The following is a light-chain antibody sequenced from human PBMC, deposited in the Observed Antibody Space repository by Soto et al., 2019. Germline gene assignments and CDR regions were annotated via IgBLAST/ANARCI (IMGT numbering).Light chain of an antibody. Sequence: QSVLTQPASVSGSPGQSITISCTGNSSDIGGYNYVSWYQQYPGKAPKLMIFGVSDRPSGVSNRFSGSKSGTTASLTISGLQAEDEADYYCSSYKTSSTVVVFGGGTKLTVL. V-gene: IGLV2-14*01. CDR3: SSYKTSSTVVV. J-gene: IGLJ2*01. CDR1: SSDIGGYNY. CDR2: GVS.